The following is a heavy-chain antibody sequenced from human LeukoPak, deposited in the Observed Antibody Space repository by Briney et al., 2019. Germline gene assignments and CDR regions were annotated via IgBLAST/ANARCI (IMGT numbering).Heavy chain of an antibody. Sequence: SETLSLTCTVSGGSISSYYWSWIRQPAGKGLEWIGRIYTSGSTNYNPSLKSRVTMSVDTSKYQFSLKLSSVTAADTAVYYCARHRTGDAYNPLDYWGQGTLVTVSS. J-gene: IGHJ4*02. CDR2: IYTSGST. D-gene: IGHD5-24*01. V-gene: IGHV4-4*07. CDR1: GGSISSYY. CDR3: ARHRTGDAYNPLDY.